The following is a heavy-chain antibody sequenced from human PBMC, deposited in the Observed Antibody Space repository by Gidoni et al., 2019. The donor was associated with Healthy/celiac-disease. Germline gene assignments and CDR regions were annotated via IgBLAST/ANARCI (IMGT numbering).Heavy chain of an antibody. D-gene: IGHD6-13*01. Sequence: QVQLVESGGGVVQPGRSLRLSWAAPGFTFSSNGRHWVRQAPGKGLEWVAVIWYDGSNKYYADSVKGRFTISRDNSKNTLYLQMNSLRAEDTAVYYCARAGGAAADNYYYYGMDVWGQGTTVTVSS. CDR2: IWYDGSNK. J-gene: IGHJ6*02. CDR3: ARAGGAAADNYYYYGMDV. CDR1: GFTFSSNG. V-gene: IGHV3-33*01.